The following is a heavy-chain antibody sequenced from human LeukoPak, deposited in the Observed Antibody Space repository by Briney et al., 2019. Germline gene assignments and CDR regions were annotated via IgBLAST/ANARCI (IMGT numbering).Heavy chain of an antibody. V-gene: IGHV4-59*11. Sequence: SETLSLTCTVSGGSISSHYWSWIRQPPGKGLEWIGYIYYSGSTNYNPSLKSRVTISVDTSKNQFSLKLSSVTAADTAVYYCARATIFGVVSYWGQGTLVTVSS. J-gene: IGHJ4*02. CDR1: GGSISSHY. CDR3: ARATIFGVVSY. D-gene: IGHD3-3*01. CDR2: IYYSGST.